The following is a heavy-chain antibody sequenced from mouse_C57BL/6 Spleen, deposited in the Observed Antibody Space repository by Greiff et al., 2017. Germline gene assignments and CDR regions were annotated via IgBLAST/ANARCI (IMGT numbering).Heavy chain of an antibody. CDR3: ARLDDGFRFAY. Sequence: QVQLQQSGAELARPGASVKLSCKASGYTFTSYGISWVKQRTGQGLEWIGEIYPRSGNTYYNEKFKGKATLTADKSSSTAYMELRSLTSEDSAVYFCARLDDGFRFAYWGQGTLVTVSA. J-gene: IGHJ3*01. CDR1: GYTFTSYG. V-gene: IGHV1-81*01. D-gene: IGHD2-3*01. CDR2: IYPRSGNT.